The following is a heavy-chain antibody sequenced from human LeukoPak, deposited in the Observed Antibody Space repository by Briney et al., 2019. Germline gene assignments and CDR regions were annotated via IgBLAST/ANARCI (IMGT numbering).Heavy chain of an antibody. D-gene: IGHD1-26*01. V-gene: IGHV4-61*10. Sequence: SQTLSLTCTVSGGSISSGSYYWSWIRQPAGKGLEWIGYIYYSGNTNYNPSLKSRVTISVDTSKNQVYLNLSSVTAADTAVYYCAKVGGAGHFEYWGQGTLVTVSS. CDR1: GGSISSGSYY. J-gene: IGHJ4*02. CDR2: IYYSGNT. CDR3: AKVGGAGHFEY.